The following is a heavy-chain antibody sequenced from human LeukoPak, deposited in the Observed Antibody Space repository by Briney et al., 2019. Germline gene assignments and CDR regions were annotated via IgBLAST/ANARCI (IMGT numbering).Heavy chain of an antibody. CDR3: AADRSCSGGSCYDMDV. CDR1: GFTFTRST. Sequence: ASVKVSCKASGFTFTRSTVHWVRQARGQRLEWIGWIVVGSGKTNYAQKFQERVTITRDMPTSTAYMELRSLRSEDTAIYYCAADRSCSGGSCYDMDVWGRGTTVTVSS. CDR2: IVVGSGKT. J-gene: IGHJ6*03. V-gene: IGHV1-58*01. D-gene: IGHD2-15*01.